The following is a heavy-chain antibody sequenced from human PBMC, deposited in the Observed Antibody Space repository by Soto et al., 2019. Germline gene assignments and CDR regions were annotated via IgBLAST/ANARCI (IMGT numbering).Heavy chain of an antibody. V-gene: IGHV1-69*13. CDR3: ASRTAMAAYYFDY. CDR1: GGTFSSYA. D-gene: IGHD5-18*01. CDR2: IIAIFGTA. Sequence: SVKVSCKASGGTFSSYAIIWVRQAPGQGLEWMGGIIAIFGTANYAQKFQGRVTITADESTSTAYMELSSLRSEDTAVYYCASRTAMAAYYFDYWGQGTLVTVSS. J-gene: IGHJ4*02.